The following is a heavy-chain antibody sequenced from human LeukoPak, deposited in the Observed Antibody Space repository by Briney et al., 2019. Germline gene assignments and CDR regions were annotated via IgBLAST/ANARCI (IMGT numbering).Heavy chain of an antibody. J-gene: IGHJ4*02. D-gene: IGHD3-10*01. Sequence: ASVKVSCKASGYSFTSYGISWVRQAPGQGLEWMGWISTYNGNTKFSQKFQGRVTITSYTSASTAYMELSSLRSEDTAVYYCALQGVRGVSYFFDYWGQGTLVTVSS. V-gene: IGHV1-18*01. CDR2: ISTYNGNT. CDR1: GYSFTSYG. CDR3: ALQGVRGVSYFFDY.